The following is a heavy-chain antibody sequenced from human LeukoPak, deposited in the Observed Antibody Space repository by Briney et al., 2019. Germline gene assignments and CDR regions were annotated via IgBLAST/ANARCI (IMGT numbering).Heavy chain of an antibody. D-gene: IGHD5-12*01. V-gene: IGHV3-23*01. J-gene: IGHJ4*02. Sequence: GGSLRLSCVVSGFTFRSYAMSWVRQAPGKGLEWVSAISGGGGSTYYVDSVKGRFTISRDNSKTTLYLQMNSLRAEDTAVYYCATEATPFWWGQGTLVAVSS. CDR3: ATEATPFW. CDR1: GFTFRSYA. CDR2: ISGGGGST.